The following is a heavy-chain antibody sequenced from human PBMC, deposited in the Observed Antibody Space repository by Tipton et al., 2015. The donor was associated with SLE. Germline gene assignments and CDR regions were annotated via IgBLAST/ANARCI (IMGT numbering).Heavy chain of an antibody. J-gene: IGHJ4*02. V-gene: IGHV4-59*01. CDR3: ARDPNFGDPGTFDY. D-gene: IGHD4-17*01. Sequence: TLSLTCTVSGGSINNYYWTWIRQPPGKGLEWIGYISYSGSTNYNPSLKSRLTISVDTSKNQFSLRLNSVTAADTAVYYCARDPNFGDPGTFDYWGQGTLVIVSS. CDR2: ISYSGST. CDR1: GGSINNYY.